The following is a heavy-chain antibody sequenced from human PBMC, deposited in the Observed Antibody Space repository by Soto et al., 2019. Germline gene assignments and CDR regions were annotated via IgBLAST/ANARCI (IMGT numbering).Heavy chain of an antibody. CDR3: AKASTYGSGKFSDY. J-gene: IGHJ4*02. Sequence: QVQLVESGGGVVQPGRSLRLSCAASGFTFSSYGMHWVRQAPGKGLEWVAVISYDGSNKYYADSVKGRFTISRDNSKNTLYLQMNSLRAEDTAVYYCAKASTYGSGKFSDYWGQGTLVTVSS. CDR1: GFTFSSYG. D-gene: IGHD3-10*01. V-gene: IGHV3-30*18. CDR2: ISYDGSNK.